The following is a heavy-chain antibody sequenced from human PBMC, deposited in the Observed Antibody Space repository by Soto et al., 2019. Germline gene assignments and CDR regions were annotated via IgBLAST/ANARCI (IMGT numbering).Heavy chain of an antibody. CDR1: GGSISSGDYY. Sequence: QVQLQESGPGLVKPSQTLSLTCTVSGGSISSGDYYWSWIRQPPGKGLEWIGYIYYSGSTYYNPSLKSRVTISVDTSKNQFSLKLSSVAAADTAVYYCASGEGSSWYGDYYGMDVWGQGTTVTVSS. CDR3: ASGEGSSWYGDYYGMDV. V-gene: IGHV4-30-4*01. J-gene: IGHJ6*02. CDR2: IYYSGST. D-gene: IGHD6-13*01.